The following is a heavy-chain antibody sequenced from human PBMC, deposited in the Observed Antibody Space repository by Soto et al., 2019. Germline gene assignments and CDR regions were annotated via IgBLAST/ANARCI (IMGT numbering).Heavy chain of an antibody. V-gene: IGHV1-69*13. Sequence: GASVKVSCKASGGTFSSYAISWVRQAPGQGLEWMGGIIPIFGTANYAQKFQGRVTITADESTSTAYMELSSLRSEDTAVYYRARDLYGSGSNADFDYWGQGTLVTVSS. CDR1: GGTFSSYA. D-gene: IGHD3-10*01. CDR3: ARDLYGSGSNADFDY. J-gene: IGHJ4*02. CDR2: IIPIFGTA.